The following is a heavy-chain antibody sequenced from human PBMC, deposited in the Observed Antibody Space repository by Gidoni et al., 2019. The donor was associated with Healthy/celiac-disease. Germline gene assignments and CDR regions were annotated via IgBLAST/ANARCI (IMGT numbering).Heavy chain of an antibody. J-gene: IGHJ3*02. V-gene: IGHV4-39*01. CDR1: GGSISSSSYY. CDR2: IYYSGST. D-gene: IGHD3-10*01. CDR3: ARPLWFGELHDAFDI. Sequence: QLQLQESGPGLVKPSETLSLTCTVSGGSISSSSYYWGWIRQPPGKGLEWIGSIYYSGSTYYNPSLKSRVTISVDTSKNQFSLKLSSVTAADTAVYYCARPLWFGELHDAFDIWGQGTMVTVSS.